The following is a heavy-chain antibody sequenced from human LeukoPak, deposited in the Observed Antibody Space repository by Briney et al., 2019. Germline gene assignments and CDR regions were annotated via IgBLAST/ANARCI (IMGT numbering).Heavy chain of an antibody. J-gene: IGHJ4*02. CDR1: GFTFSSYG. V-gene: IGHV3-23*01. Sequence: PSGGSLRLSCAASGFTFSSYGMSWVRQARGKGLEWVSVITGSGGSTYYGDSVKGRFTISRDNSKNTLYLQMNSLRVEDTAVYYCAKWDRVRGSGSYYYFDYWGQGTLVTVSS. CDR2: ITGSGGST. CDR3: AKWDRVRGSGSYYYFDY. D-gene: IGHD3-10*01.